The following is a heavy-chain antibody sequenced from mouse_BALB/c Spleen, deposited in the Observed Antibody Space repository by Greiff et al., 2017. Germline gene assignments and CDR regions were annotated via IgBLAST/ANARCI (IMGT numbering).Heavy chain of an antibody. CDR2: IWACGST. Sequence: VHLVESGPGLVAPSQSLSITCTVSGFSLTSYGVHWVRQPPGKGLEWLGVIWACGSTNYNSALMSRLRISKDNSRSQVFLKMNSLQTDDTAMYYCARDRRVVGDYWGQGTTLTVSS. V-gene: IGHV2-9*02. CDR3: ARDRRVVGDY. J-gene: IGHJ2*01. CDR1: GFSLTSYG.